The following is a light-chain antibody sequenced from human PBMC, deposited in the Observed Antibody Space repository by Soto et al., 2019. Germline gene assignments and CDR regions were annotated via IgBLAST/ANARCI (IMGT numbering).Light chain of an antibody. CDR3: QQRGEWPPGAT. CDR1: QSISNS. V-gene: IGKV3-11*01. CDR2: DAS. Sequence: VLTQYPATLSLSPGERATLSCRASQSISNSLAWYHQSPGQAPRLLIFDASNRATGIPARFIGSGSGTDFTLTISSLEPEDFGVYYCQQRGEWPPGATFGQVTRLEIK. J-gene: IGKJ5*01.